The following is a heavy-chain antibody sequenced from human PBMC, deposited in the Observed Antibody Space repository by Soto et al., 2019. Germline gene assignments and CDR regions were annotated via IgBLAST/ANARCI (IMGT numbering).Heavy chain of an antibody. CDR2: IYYSGNT. Sequence: QLQLQESGPGLVKPSETLSLTCSVSSASLSSSTYYWSWIRQPPGRGPEWIGSIYYSGNTYYKPSLKSRVSISIDPSRNQFSLKLTSVTAADPGVYYCASSSPFHYWGPGILVTVSS. CDR3: ASSSPFHY. J-gene: IGHJ4*02. D-gene: IGHD6-6*01. CDR1: SASLSSSTYY. V-gene: IGHV4-39*01.